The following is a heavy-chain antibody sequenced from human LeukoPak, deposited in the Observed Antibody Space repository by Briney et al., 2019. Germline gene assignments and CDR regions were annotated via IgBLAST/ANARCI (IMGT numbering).Heavy chain of an antibody. CDR1: AYSISSPNW. Sequence: PSETLSLTCAASAYSISSPNWWGWIRQPPGKGLEYIGYIYYTGSIYYNPSLKSRVTMSVDTSKNHFSLKLSSVTAVDAAVYYCARTDSYGYYFDYWGQGTLVTVSS. V-gene: IGHV4-28*05. J-gene: IGHJ4*02. CDR3: ARTDSYGYYFDY. CDR2: IYYTGSI. D-gene: IGHD5-18*01.